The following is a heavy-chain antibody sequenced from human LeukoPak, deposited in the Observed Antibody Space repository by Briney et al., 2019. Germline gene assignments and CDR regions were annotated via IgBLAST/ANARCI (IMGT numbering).Heavy chain of an antibody. CDR1: GFTFSSYA. Sequence: GGSLRLSCAASGFTFSSYAMSWVRQAPGKGLEWVSGISDNGGRTYYTGSVRGRFTVSRDNSKSTLYLQMNSLRADDTAVYYCAKDPDYDILTGTTFDSWGQGTLVSVSA. CDR2: ISDNGGRT. J-gene: IGHJ4*02. D-gene: IGHD3-9*01. V-gene: IGHV3-23*01. CDR3: AKDPDYDILTGTTFDS.